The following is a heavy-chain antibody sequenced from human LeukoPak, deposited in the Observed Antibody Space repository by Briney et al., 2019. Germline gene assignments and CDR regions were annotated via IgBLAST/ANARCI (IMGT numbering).Heavy chain of an antibody. CDR2: ISAYNGKT. CDR1: GYKFNTYG. CDR3: ARPDHGGNRGAFDI. J-gene: IGHJ3*02. V-gene: IGHV1-18*01. Sequence: GASVKVSCKASGYKFNTYGISWVRQAPGQGLEWMGWISAYNGKTDYAQKFQGRVTMTTDTSTSTAYMELRSLRSDDTAVYYCARPDHGGNRGAFDIWGQGTMVTVSS. D-gene: IGHD4-23*01.